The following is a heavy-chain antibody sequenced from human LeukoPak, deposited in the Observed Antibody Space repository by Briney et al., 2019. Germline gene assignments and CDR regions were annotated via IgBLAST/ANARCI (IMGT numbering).Heavy chain of an antibody. CDR1: GFTFKYAW. Sequence: GGSLRLSCKASGFTFKYAWMRWLRQAPGKGLEWVGRIKSKTDGGTTDYAAPVKGRFTISRDDSKNTVYLQMDSLKSEDTAVYYCSTDEYYWSFSSRFDNCGQGTMVTVSS. CDR2: IKSKTDGGTT. J-gene: IGHJ3*02. CDR3: STDEYYWSFSSRFDN. D-gene: IGHD3-3*01. V-gene: IGHV3-15*01.